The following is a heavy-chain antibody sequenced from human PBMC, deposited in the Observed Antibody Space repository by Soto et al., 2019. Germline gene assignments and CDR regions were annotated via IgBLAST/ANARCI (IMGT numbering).Heavy chain of an antibody. J-gene: IGHJ4*02. CDR3: ARVKGDSSGWTLPSDY. D-gene: IGHD6-19*01. V-gene: IGHV3-21*01. CDR2: ISSSSSYI. Sequence: GGSLRLSCAASGFTFSSYSMNWVRQAPGKGLEWVSSISSSSSYIYYADSVKGRFTISRDNAKNSLYLQMNSLRAEDTAVYYCARVKGDSSGWTLPSDYWGQGTLVTVSS. CDR1: GFTFSSYS.